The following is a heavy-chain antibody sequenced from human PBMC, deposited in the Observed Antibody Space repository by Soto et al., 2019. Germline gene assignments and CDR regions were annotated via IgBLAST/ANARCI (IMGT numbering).Heavy chain of an antibody. J-gene: IGHJ3*02. CDR3: ARTPDI. Sequence: QLQLQESGSGLVKPSQTLSLTCAVSGGSISGGGYSWSWIRQPPGKGLEWIGYIYYGSTYYNPSLKSRVTISVDRSKNQFSLKLSSVTAADTAVYYCARTPDIWGQGTMVTVSS. CDR1: GGSISGGGYS. CDR2: IYYGST. V-gene: IGHV4-30-2*01.